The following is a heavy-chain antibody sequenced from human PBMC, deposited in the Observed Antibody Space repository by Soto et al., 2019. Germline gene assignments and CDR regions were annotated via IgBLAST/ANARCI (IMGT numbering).Heavy chain of an antibody. D-gene: IGHD6-6*01. Sequence: SETLSLTCTVSGGSISSYYWSWVRQPPGKGLEWIGYIYYSGSTNYNPSLKSRVTISVDTSKNQFSLKLSSVTAADTAVYYCARASIAARLVDYWGQGTLVTVSS. J-gene: IGHJ4*02. V-gene: IGHV4-59*01. CDR1: GGSISSYY. CDR3: ARASIAARLVDY. CDR2: IYYSGST.